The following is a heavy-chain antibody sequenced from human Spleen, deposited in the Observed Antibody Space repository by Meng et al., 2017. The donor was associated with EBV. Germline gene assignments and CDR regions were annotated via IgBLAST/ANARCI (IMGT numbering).Heavy chain of an antibody. CDR1: GYTFTTYA. Sequence: QVQLVQSGSELEKPGASVKVSCKVSGYTFTTYAIHWVRQAPGQGREWMGWINTNTGNPTYAQDFTGRFVFSLDTSVSTAYLQIDSLKTDDTAVYYCARDWGSGDHAPGRFWGQGTLVTVSS. V-gene: IGHV7-4-1*01. CDR3: ARDWGSGDHAPGRF. CDR2: INTNTGNP. D-gene: IGHD4-17*01. J-gene: IGHJ1*01.